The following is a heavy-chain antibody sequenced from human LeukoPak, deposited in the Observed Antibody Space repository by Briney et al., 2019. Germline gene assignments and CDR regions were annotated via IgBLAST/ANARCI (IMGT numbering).Heavy chain of an antibody. J-gene: IGHJ5*02. D-gene: IGHD3-10*01. CDR1: GYTFTISR. V-gene: IGHV1-18*01. CDR3: ARDAWFGESYNWFDP. CDR2: ISAYNGNT. Sequence: ASVKVSCTASGYTFTISRISWMPHAPAPGLESMGCISAYNGNTNYAQTLQGRVTITTPTSPSTAYMELRRLRSDDTAVYYCARDAWFGESYNWFDPWGQGTLVTVSS.